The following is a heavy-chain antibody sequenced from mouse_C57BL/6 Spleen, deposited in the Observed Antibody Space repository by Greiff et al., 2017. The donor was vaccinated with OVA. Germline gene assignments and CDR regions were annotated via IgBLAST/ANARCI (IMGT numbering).Heavy chain of an antibody. CDR3: ARGWLLDAMDY. CDR1: GYTFTDYY. V-gene: IGHV1-19*01. Sequence: VQLQQSGPVLVKPGASVKMSCKASGYTFTDYYMNWVKQSHGKSLEWIGVINPYNGGTSYNQKFKGKATLTVDKSSSTAYMELNILTSEDSAVYYCARGWLLDAMDYWGQGTSVTVSS. D-gene: IGHD2-3*01. CDR2: INPYNGGT. J-gene: IGHJ4*01.